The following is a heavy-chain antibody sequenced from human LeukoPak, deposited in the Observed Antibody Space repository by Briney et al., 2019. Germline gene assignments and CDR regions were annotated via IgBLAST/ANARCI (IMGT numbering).Heavy chain of an antibody. V-gene: IGHV3-74*03. CDR1: GITSSTYW. J-gene: IGHJ3*02. Sequence: GGSLRLSCAASGITSSTYWMHWVRQAPGKGLVWVSRINADGTTTTYADSVKGRFTISRDNAKETLYLQMNSLRAEDTAVYYCTREGLADATSEDAFDIWGQGTLVTVSS. CDR2: INADGTTT. CDR3: TREGLADATSEDAFDI. D-gene: IGHD1-1*01.